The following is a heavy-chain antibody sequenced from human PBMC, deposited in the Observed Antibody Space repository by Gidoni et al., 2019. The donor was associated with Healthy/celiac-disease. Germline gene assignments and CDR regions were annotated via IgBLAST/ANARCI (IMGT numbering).Heavy chain of an antibody. CDR2: ISSSSSYI. CDR1: GFTFSSYS. CDR3: AGNRYDSSGYYPFDY. J-gene: IGHJ4*02. D-gene: IGHD3-22*01. V-gene: IGHV3-21*01. Sequence: EVQLVESGGGLVKPGGSLRLSCAASGFTFSSYSMNWGRQAPGKGLEWVSSISSSSSYIYYADSVKGRFTISRDNAKNSLYLQMNSLRAEDTAVYYCAGNRYDSSGYYPFDYWGQGTLVTVSS.